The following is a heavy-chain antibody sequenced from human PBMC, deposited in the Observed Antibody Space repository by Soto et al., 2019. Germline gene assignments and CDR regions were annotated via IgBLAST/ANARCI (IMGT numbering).Heavy chain of an antibody. Sequence: SETLSLTCTVSGGSISSSSYYWGWIRQPPGKGLEWIGSIYYSGSTYYNPSLKSRVTISVDTSKNQFSLKLSSVTAADTAVYYCARHMVDSSGWYVRWFDPWGQGTLVTVSS. CDR1: GGSISSSSYY. J-gene: IGHJ5*02. CDR2: IYYSGST. D-gene: IGHD6-19*01. CDR3: ARHMVDSSGWYVRWFDP. V-gene: IGHV4-39*01.